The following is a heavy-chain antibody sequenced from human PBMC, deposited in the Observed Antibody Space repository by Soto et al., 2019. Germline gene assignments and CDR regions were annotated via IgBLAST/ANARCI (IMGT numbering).Heavy chain of an antibody. CDR3: ARALVDGYYSYGMDV. D-gene: IGHD6-19*01. CDR1: GYTFTGYY. Sequence: ASVKVSCKASGYTFTGYYMHWVRQPPGQGLEWLVWIKDNSGGTNYAQKVEGRVTRTRETSISTAYMELSRLRSDDTAVYYCARALVDGYYSYGMDVWGQGTTVTVSS. CDR2: IKDNSGGT. V-gene: IGHV1-2*02. J-gene: IGHJ6*02.